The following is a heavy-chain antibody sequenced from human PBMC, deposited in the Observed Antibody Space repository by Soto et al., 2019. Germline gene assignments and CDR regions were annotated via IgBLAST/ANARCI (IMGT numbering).Heavy chain of an antibody. CDR1: GVPFSDHY. V-gene: IGHV3-72*01. CDR2: SRHKANSFST. Sequence: GGSLRLCCGVSGVPFSDHYMDWVRKAQGKGLEWVGRSRHKANSFSTAYAPSVKGRFTISRDDSKSSLYLQMNSLKTDDTAVYYCTRIAYNYGPGDYWGQGTLVTVSS. CDR3: TRIAYNYGPGDY. D-gene: IGHD2-21*01. J-gene: IGHJ4*02.